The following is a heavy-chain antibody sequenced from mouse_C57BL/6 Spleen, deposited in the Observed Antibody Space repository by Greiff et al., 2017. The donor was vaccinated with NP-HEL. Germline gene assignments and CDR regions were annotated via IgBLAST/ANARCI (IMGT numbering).Heavy chain of an antibody. J-gene: IGHJ3*01. Sequence: EVQRVESGAELVRPGASVKLSCTASGFNIKDDYMHWVKQRPEQGLEWIGWIDPENGDTEYASKFQGKATITADTSSNTAYLQLSSLTSEDTAVYYCTPSVAWFAYWGQGTLVTVSA. V-gene: IGHV14-4*01. CDR3: TPSVAWFAY. CDR2: IDPENGDT. CDR1: GFNIKDDY.